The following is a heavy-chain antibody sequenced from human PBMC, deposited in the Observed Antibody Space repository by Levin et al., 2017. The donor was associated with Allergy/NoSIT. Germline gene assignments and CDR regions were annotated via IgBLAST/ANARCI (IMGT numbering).Heavy chain of an antibody. Sequence: GGSLRLSCAASGFTFSSYGMHWVRQAPGKGLEWVAVIWYDGSNKYYADSVKGRFTISRDNSKNTLYLQMNSLRAEDTAVYYCARVDSGGYCSGGSCPEAFDSWGQGTMVTVSS. D-gene: IGHD2-15*01. V-gene: IGHV3-33*01. CDR2: IWYDGSNK. CDR3: ARVDSGGYCSGGSCPEAFDS. CDR1: GFTFSSYG. J-gene: IGHJ3*02.